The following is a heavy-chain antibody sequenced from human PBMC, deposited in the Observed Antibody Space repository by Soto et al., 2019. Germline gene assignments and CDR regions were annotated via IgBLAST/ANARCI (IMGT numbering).Heavy chain of an antibody. CDR2: INPSGGST. D-gene: IGHD3-3*01. CDR1: GYTFTSYY. V-gene: IGHV1-46*01. CDR3: ARDATIFGDFDY. J-gene: IGHJ4*02. Sequence: ASVKVSCKASGYTFTSYYMHWVRQAPGQGLEWMGIINPSGGSTSHAQKFQGRVTMTRDTATSTVYMELSSLRSEDTAVYYCARDATIFGDFDYWGQGTLVTVSS.